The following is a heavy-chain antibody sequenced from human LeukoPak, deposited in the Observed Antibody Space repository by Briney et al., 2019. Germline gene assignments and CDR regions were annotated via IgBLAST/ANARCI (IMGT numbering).Heavy chain of an antibody. J-gene: IGHJ4*02. CDR3: ASSNWLRDANFDF. CDR1: GGSFSGYY. CDR2: IAYNGVT. D-gene: IGHD5-12*01. V-gene: IGHV4-59*12. Sequence: SETLSLTCAVYGGSFSGYYWNWIRQPPGKELEWIGFIAYNGVTNSNPSLKSRVTMSVDTSKNQFSLKLSSVTAADTAVYYCASSNWLRDANFDFWGQGTLVTVSS.